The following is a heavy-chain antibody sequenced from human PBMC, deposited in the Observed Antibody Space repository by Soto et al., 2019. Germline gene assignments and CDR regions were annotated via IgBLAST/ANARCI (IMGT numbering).Heavy chain of an antibody. CDR3: ARDPSSIAARPLFYYMDV. Sequence: PGGSLRLSCAASGFTFSDYYMSWIRQAPGKGLEWVSYISSSGSTIYYADSVKGRFTISRDNAKNSLYLQMNSLRAEDTAVYYCARDPSSIAARPLFYYMDVWGKGTTVTVSS. V-gene: IGHV3-11*01. D-gene: IGHD6-6*01. CDR1: GFTFSDYY. CDR2: ISSSGSTI. J-gene: IGHJ6*03.